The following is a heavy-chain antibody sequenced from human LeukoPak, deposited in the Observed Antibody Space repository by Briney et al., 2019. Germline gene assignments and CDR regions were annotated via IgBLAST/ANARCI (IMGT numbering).Heavy chain of an antibody. CDR2: VEPEDGKT. CDR1: GYTLSDSY. Sequence: GASVKVSCKASGYTLSDSYIHWVRQAPGKGLDWMGRVEPEDGKTKYAEQFQGRLTISADTSTQTSYMELTSLRSEDTAGYYCATRLDVIMNFPPGDYWGQGTLVTVSS. V-gene: IGHV1-69-2*01. D-gene: IGHD2-21*01. CDR3: ATRLDVIMNFPPGDY. J-gene: IGHJ4*02.